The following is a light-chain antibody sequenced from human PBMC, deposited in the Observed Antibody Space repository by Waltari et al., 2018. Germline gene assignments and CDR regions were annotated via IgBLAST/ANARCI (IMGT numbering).Light chain of an antibody. Sequence: QSALTQPASVSGSPGQSTTISCTGTSSDARAYASVPWYPQKPGKTPQLIIYEVRHRPPGVPNRFSGSKSGYTAFLTISGLQAEDEADYYCTSYTTSRTWVFGGGTKLTVL. CDR3: TSYTTSRTWV. CDR1: SSDARAYAS. V-gene: IGLV2-14*01. J-gene: IGLJ3*02. CDR2: EVR.